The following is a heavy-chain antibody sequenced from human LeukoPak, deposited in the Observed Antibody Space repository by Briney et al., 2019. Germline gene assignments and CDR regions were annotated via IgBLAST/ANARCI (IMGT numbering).Heavy chain of an antibody. J-gene: IGHJ4*02. D-gene: IGHD6-13*01. Sequence: PGGSLRLSCAASEFTFSSYGMHWVRQAPGKGLEWVAFIRYDGSNKYYADSVKGRFTISRDNSKNTLYLQMNSLRAEDTAVYYCAKDAVPRIAAAGTYSSGGQGTLVTVSS. CDR1: EFTFSSYG. V-gene: IGHV3-30*02. CDR3: AKDAVPRIAAAGTYSS. CDR2: IRYDGSNK.